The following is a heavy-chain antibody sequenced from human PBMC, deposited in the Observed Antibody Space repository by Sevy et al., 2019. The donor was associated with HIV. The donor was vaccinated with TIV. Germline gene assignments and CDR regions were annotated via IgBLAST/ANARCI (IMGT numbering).Heavy chain of an antibody. D-gene: IGHD3-22*01. J-gene: IGHJ4*02. CDR1: GYSFSSHW. CDR3: ASSRSGYFDSSGYYIY. CDR2: VLPEDSNT. V-gene: IGHV5-51*01. Sequence: GESLKISCKGSGYSFSSHWIGWVRHMPGKGLEWRGIVLPEDSNTRYSPSFEAQLTFSADKSPSTAYRQWSSLTASDTAIYYCASSRSGYFDSSGYYIYWGKGTLVTVSS.